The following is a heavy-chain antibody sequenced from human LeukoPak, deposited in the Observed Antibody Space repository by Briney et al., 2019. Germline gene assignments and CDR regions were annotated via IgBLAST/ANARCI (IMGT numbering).Heavy chain of an antibody. Sequence: GRSLRLSCAASGFTFSSYAMHWVRQAPGKGLEWVAVISYDGSNKYYADSVKGRFTISRDNSKNTLYLQMNSLRAEDTAVYYCAKEVFSSSSFSYYYYGMDVWGQGTTVTVSS. CDR1: GFTFSSYA. CDR3: AKEVFSSSSFSYYYYGMDV. D-gene: IGHD6-6*01. CDR2: ISYDGSNK. J-gene: IGHJ6*02. V-gene: IGHV3-30-3*02.